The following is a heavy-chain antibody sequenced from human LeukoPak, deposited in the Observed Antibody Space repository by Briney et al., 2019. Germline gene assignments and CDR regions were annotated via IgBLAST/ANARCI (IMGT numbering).Heavy chain of an antibody. CDR3: ARDNTN. CDR2: IIPIFGTA. D-gene: IGHD2/OR15-2a*01. CDR1: GYTFTGYY. V-gene: IGHV1-69*13. J-gene: IGHJ4*02. Sequence: GASVKVSCKASGYTFTGYYMHWVRQAPGQGLEWMGGIIPIFGTANYAQKFQGRVTITADESTSTAYMEPSSLRSEDTAVYYCARDNTNWGQGTLVTVSS.